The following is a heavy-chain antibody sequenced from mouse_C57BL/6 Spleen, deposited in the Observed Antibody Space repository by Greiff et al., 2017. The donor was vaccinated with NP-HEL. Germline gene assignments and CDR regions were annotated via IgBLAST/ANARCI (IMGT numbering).Heavy chain of an antibody. V-gene: IGHV1-69*01. CDR2: IDPSDSYT. CDR3: ARGATGTGGDFDY. J-gene: IGHJ2*01. CDR1: GYTFTSYW. D-gene: IGHD4-1*02. Sequence: VQLQQPGAELVMPGASVKLSCKASGYTFTSYWMHWVKQRPGQGLEWIGEIDPSDSYTNYNQKFKGKSTLTVDKSSSTAYMQLSSLTSEDSAVYYCARGATGTGGDFDYWGQGTTLTVSS.